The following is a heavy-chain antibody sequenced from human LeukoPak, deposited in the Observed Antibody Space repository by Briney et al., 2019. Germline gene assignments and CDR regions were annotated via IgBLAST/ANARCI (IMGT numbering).Heavy chain of an antibody. Sequence: SVKDSCKASGGTFSSYAISWVRQAPGQGLEWMGGIMPIFGTANYAQKFQGRVTITTDESTSTAYMELSSLRSEDTAVYYCARLQRGSSTSWGGDWFDPWGQGTLVTVSS. CDR3: ARLQRGSSTSWGGDWFDP. D-gene: IGHD2-2*01. V-gene: IGHV1-69*05. CDR1: GGTFSSYA. CDR2: IMPIFGTA. J-gene: IGHJ5*02.